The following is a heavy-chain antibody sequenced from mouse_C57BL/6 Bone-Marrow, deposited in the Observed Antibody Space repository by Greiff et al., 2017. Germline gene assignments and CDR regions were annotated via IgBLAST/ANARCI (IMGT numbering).Heavy chain of an antibody. V-gene: IGHV5-6*01. CDR3: ARHYDGYYLFAY. CDR1: GFTFSSYG. Sequence: DVHLVESGGDLVKPGGSLKLSCAASGFTFSSYGMSWVRQTPDKRLEWVATISSGGSYTYYPDSVKGRFTISRDNAKNTLYLQMSSLKSEDTAMYCGARHYDGYYLFAYWGQGTLVTVSA. D-gene: IGHD2-3*01. CDR2: ISSGGSYT. J-gene: IGHJ3*01.